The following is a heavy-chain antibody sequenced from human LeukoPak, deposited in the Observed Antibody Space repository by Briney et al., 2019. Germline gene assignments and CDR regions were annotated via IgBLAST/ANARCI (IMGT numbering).Heavy chain of an antibody. CDR1: GFTFSSYA. CDR2: ISYDGSNK. CDR3: ARDRKPVIAFDI. D-gene: IGHD2-21*01. Sequence: PGGSLRLSCAASGFTFSSYAMHWVRQAPGKGLEWVAVISYDGSNKYYADSVKGRLTISRDNSKNTLYLQMNSLRAEDTAVYYCARDRKPVIAFDIWGQGTMVTVSS. J-gene: IGHJ3*02. V-gene: IGHV3-30-3*01.